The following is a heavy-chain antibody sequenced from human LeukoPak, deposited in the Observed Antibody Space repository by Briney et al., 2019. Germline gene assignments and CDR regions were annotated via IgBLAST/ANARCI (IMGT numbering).Heavy chain of an antibody. J-gene: IGHJ4*02. Sequence: SETLSLTCTVSGGSISSYYWSWIRQPPGKGLEWIGYIYYSGSTNYNPSLKSRVTISVDTSKNQFSLKLSSVAAADTAVYYCARGGYYYDSSGYYYGFFDYWGQGTLVTVSS. CDR2: IYYSGST. CDR1: GGSISSYY. D-gene: IGHD3-22*01. CDR3: ARGGYYYDSSGYYYGFFDY. V-gene: IGHV4-59*01.